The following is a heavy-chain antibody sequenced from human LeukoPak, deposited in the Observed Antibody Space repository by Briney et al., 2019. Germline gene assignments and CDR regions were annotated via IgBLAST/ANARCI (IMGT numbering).Heavy chain of an antibody. CDR2: IRGNGDRT. J-gene: IGHJ4*02. V-gene: IGHV3-23*01. Sequence: GGSLRLSCAASGFTFSSYAMTWVRQAPGKGLEWVSTIRGNGDRTHYADSVKGRFTISRDNSKKTLYLQMNSLRAEDTAVYYCAGQYDVLTGYPFDYWGQGTLVTVSS. D-gene: IGHD3-9*01. CDR1: GFTFSSYA. CDR3: AGQYDVLTGYPFDY.